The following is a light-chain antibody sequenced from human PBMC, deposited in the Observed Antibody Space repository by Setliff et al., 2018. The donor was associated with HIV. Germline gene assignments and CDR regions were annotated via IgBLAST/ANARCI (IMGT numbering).Light chain of an antibody. CDR3: CSGGGTNTYV. J-gene: IGLJ1*01. CDR1: SRDVGGYDF. V-gene: IGLV2-8*01. CDR2: AVT. Sequence: QSALTQPPSASGSLGQSVTIPCTGSSRDVGGYDFVSWFQQHPGKAPRLIIYAVTNRPSGVPARFPGSKSGNTSSLTVSGLQPEDEADYFCCSGGGTNTYVFGTGTKVTVL.